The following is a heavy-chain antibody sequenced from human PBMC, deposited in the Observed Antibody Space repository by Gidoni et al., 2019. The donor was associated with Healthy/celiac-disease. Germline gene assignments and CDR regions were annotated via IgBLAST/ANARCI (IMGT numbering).Heavy chain of an antibody. Sequence: QLQLQESGPGLVKPSETLSLTCTVSGGSISSSSYYPGWLRQPPGKGLELIGSIYYSGSTYYNPSLKSRVTISVDTAKNQYCLKLSSVTAANTAVYYCARQPPMTMVRGVIITEGSKYQHRLFDYWGQGTLVTVSS. D-gene: IGHD3-10*01. CDR2: IYYSGST. J-gene: IGHJ4*02. V-gene: IGHV4-39*01. CDR3: ARQPPMTMVRGVIITEGSKYQHRLFDY. CDR1: GGSISSSSYY.